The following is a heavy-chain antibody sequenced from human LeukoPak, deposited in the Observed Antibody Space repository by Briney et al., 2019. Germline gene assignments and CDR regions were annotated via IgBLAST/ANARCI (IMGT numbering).Heavy chain of an antibody. CDR1: GFTFDAYG. V-gene: IGHV3-9*01. D-gene: IGHD3-10*01. Sequence: GRSLRLSCAASGFTFDAYGMNWVRQIPGKGLEWVSGISWNSGSIVYADSVKGRFIIARDNAKNSLYLQMNSLRAEDTALYYCAKGEGSGIHYYSMDVWGQGTTVTVSS. J-gene: IGHJ6*02. CDR2: ISWNSGSI. CDR3: AKGEGSGIHYYSMDV.